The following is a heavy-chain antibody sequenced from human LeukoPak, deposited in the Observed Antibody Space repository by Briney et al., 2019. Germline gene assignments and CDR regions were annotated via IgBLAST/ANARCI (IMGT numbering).Heavy chain of an antibody. J-gene: IGHJ4*02. Sequence: GGSLRLSCAASGFTFSSYWMHWVRQAPGKGLVWVSRINSDGSTTAYADSVKGRFTISRDNAKNTLYLQMSSLRAEDTAVYYCARGDAYALNYWGQGTLVTVSS. V-gene: IGHV3-74*01. CDR3: ARGDAYALNY. CDR2: INSDGSTT. CDR1: GFTFSSYW. D-gene: IGHD2-2*01.